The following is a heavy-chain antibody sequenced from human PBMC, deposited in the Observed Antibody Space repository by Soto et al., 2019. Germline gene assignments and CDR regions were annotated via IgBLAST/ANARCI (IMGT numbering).Heavy chain of an antibody. D-gene: IGHD5-12*01. V-gene: IGHV6-1*01. CDR1: GDSVSSNSAA. Sequence: SQTLSLTCAISGDSVSSNSAAWNWIRQSPSRGLEWPGRTYYRSKWYNDYAVSVKSRITINPDTSKNQFSLQLNSVTPEDTAVYYCAREEGDGYNSHYGMDVWGQGTTVTVSS. J-gene: IGHJ6*02. CDR3: AREEGDGYNSHYGMDV. CDR2: TYYRSKWYN.